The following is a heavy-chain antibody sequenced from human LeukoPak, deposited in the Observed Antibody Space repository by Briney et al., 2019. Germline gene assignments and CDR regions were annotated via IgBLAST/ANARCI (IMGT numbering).Heavy chain of an antibody. D-gene: IGHD2/OR15-2a*01. V-gene: IGHV3-74*01. CDR1: GFTFSKYW. Sequence: GGSLRLSCAASGFTFSKYWLHWLRHAPGKGLVWVSRINPDDKSASYADSVKGRFTIARDDARKTLYLQMNSLRAEDTAVYYCLTIVETTFDAFDIWGQGTMVTVSS. CDR3: LTIVETTFDAFDI. J-gene: IGHJ3*02. CDR2: INPDDKSA.